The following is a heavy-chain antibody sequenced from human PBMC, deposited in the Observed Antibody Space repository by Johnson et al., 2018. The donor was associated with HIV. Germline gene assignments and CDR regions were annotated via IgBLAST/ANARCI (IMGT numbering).Heavy chain of an antibody. CDR3: AKVLKAGGRMNDGFDI. CDR1: GFTFKNHW. V-gene: IGHV3-74*03. D-gene: IGHD1-26*01. Sequence: VQLVESGGGLIQPGGSLRLSCEASGFTFKNHWMQWVRQVPGKGLVWVSRISGGGDETTYADSVKGRFAVSRDNAKNMLHLQMNNLRADDTAVYYCAKVLKAGGRMNDGFDIWGQGTLVTVSS. J-gene: IGHJ3*02. CDR2: ISGGGDET.